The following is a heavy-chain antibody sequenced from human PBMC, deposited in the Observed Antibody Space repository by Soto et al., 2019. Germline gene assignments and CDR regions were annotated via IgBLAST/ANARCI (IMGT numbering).Heavy chain of an antibody. Sequence: GGSLRLSCAASGFTSSSYSMNWVRQAPGKGLEWVSSISSSSSYIYYADSVKGRFTISRDNAKNSLYLQMNSLRAEDTAVYYCARTSGGNDWAYYYYGMDVWGQGTTVTVSS. V-gene: IGHV3-21*01. D-gene: IGHD1-1*01. CDR2: ISSSSSYI. J-gene: IGHJ6*02. CDR1: GFTSSSYS. CDR3: ARTSGGNDWAYYYYGMDV.